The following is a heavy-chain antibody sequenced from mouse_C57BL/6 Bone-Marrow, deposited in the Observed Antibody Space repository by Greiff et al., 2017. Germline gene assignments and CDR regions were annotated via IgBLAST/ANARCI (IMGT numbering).Heavy chain of an antibody. V-gene: IGHV1-81*01. CDR1: GYTFTSYG. J-gene: IGHJ3*01. Sequence: QVQLKQSGAELARPGASVKLSCKASGYTFTSYGISWVKQRTGQGLEWIGEIYPRSGNTYYNEKFKGKATLTADKSSSTAYMELRSLTSEDSAVYFCARRELRLWFAYRGQGTLVTVSA. CDR2: IYPRSGNT. CDR3: ARRELRLWFAY. D-gene: IGHD3-2*02.